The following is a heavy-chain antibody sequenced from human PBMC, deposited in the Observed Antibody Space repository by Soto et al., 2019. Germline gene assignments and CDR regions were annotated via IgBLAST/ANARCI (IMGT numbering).Heavy chain of an antibody. CDR1: GASISGSTSY. CDR3: ARHLMTGPYNYYCNGMDV. J-gene: IGHJ6*02. CDR2: IHYSGST. D-gene: IGHD3-9*01. V-gene: IGHV4-39*01. Sequence: QLQLQESGPGLMKPSETLSLNCTVSGASISGSTSYWGWIRQPPGKGLEWIGKIHYSGSTYYSPPLKSRVTLSVDTSKNQFSLRLSSVTAADTAVYYCARHLMTGPYNYYCNGMDVWGPGTTVTVS.